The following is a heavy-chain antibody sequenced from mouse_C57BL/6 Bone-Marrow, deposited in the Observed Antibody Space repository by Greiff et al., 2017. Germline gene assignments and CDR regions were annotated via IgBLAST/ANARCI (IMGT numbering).Heavy chain of an antibody. CDR1: GFTFSDYY. J-gene: IGHJ3*01. D-gene: IGHD1-1*01. CDR2: ISNGGGST. CDR3: ATGVLRFY. Sequence: EVKLQESGGGLVQPGGSLKLSCAASGFTFSDYYMYWVRQTPEKRLEWVAYISNGGGSTYYPDTVKGRFTISRDNAKNTLYLQMSRLKSEDTAMYYCATGVLRFYWGQGTLVTVSA. V-gene: IGHV5-12*01.